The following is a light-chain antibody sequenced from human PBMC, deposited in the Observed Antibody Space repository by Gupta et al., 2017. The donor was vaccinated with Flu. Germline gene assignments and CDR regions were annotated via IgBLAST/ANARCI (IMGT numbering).Light chain of an antibody. V-gene: IGLV1-44*01. CDR3: AAWDDSLNGPVV. J-gene: IGLJ2*01. CDR1: SSNIGSNT. Sequence: QSVLTQPPSASGPPGQRGTFSCSGSSSNIGSNTVNWYQQLPGTAPKLLIYSNNQRPSGVPDRFSGSKSGTSASLAISGLQSEDEADYYCAAWDDSLNGPVVFGGGTKLTVL. CDR2: SNN.